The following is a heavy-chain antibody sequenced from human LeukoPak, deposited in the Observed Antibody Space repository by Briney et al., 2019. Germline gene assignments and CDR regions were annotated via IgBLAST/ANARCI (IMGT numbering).Heavy chain of an antibody. J-gene: IGHJ4*02. Sequence: GASVEVSCKASGYTFTGYYMHWVRQAPGQGLEWMGRINPNSGGTNYAQKFQGRVTMTRDTSISTAYMELSRLRSDDTAVYYCASDQTFSWMRDYCGQGTLVTVSS. D-gene: IGHD6-13*01. CDR3: ASDQTFSWMRDY. CDR1: GYTFTGYY. V-gene: IGHV1-2*06. CDR2: INPNSGGT.